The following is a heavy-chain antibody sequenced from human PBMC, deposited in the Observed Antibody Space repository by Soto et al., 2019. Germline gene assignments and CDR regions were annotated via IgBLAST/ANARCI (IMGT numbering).Heavy chain of an antibody. CDR1: GYTFTGYY. Sequence: VASVKVSCKASGYTFTGYYMHWVLQAPGQGLEWMGWINPNSGGTNYAQKFQGWVTMTRDTSISTAYMELSRLRSDDTAVYYCARAAKRISYPGEGGDYYYYGMDVWGQGTTVTVSS. V-gene: IGHV1-2*04. CDR3: ARAAKRISYPGEGGDYYYYGMDV. D-gene: IGHD3-10*01. CDR2: INPNSGGT. J-gene: IGHJ6*02.